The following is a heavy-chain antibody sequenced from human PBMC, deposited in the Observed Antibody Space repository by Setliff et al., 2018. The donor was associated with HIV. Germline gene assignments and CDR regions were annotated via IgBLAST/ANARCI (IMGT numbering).Heavy chain of an antibody. CDR3: VGDETTVTFDY. V-gene: IGHV4-4*07. CDR1: GGSIGSYY. CDR2: IYARGGT. J-gene: IGHJ4*02. D-gene: IGHD4-17*01. Sequence: PSETLSLTCSVSGGSIGSYYWSWIRQPAGKGLEWIGRIYARGGTNYNPSLESRVTMSVDTSMNQFSLKLTSVTAADTAVYYCVGDETTVTFDYWGQGILVTVSS.